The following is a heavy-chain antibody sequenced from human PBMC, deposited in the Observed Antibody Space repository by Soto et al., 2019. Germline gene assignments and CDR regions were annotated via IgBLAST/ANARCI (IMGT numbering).Heavy chain of an antibody. V-gene: IGHV4-30-4*01. Sequence: QVQLQESGPGLVKPSQTLSLTCTVSGGSISSGDYYWSWIRQPPGKGLEWIGYIYYSGSTYYNPSLQSQVTILVDTSKNQFSLKLSSVTAADAAVYYCARGNGWDFSKWFDPWGQGTLVTVSS. CDR1: GGSISSGDYY. CDR2: IYYSGST. J-gene: IGHJ5*02. CDR3: ARGNGWDFSKWFDP. D-gene: IGHD4-4*01.